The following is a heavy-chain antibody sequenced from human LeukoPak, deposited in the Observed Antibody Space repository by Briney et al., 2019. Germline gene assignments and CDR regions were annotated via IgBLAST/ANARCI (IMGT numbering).Heavy chain of an antibody. D-gene: IGHD6-6*01. Sequence: GESLKISCKGSGYNFTSYWIGWGRQMAGKGLEWMVIFYPDDSDTRFSASFQGQVTILADKSISTAYLQWRSLKASDIAMYYCARQKYSSSWRPFDPWGQGTLVTVSS. CDR2: FYPDDSDT. J-gene: IGHJ5*02. CDR1: GYNFTSYW. CDR3: ARQKYSSSWRPFDP. V-gene: IGHV5-51*01.